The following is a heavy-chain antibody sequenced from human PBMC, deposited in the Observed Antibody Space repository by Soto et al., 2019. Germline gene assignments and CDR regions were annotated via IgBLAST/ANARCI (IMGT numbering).Heavy chain of an antibody. Sequence: PGGSLRLSCAASGFTFSDYYMSWIRQATGKGLEWVSYISSSGSTIYYADSVKGRFTISRDNAKNSLYLQMNSLRAEDTAVDYCARSTNYYDSSGYPDYWGQGTLVTVSS. CDR2: ISSSGSTI. CDR3: ARSTNYYDSSGYPDY. CDR1: GFTFSDYY. D-gene: IGHD3-22*01. J-gene: IGHJ4*02. V-gene: IGHV3-11*01.